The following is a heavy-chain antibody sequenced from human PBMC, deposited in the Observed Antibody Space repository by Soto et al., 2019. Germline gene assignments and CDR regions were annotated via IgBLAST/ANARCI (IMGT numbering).Heavy chain of an antibody. CDR2: ISSSGHYT. CDR3: ARESAGFGC. J-gene: IGHJ4*02. D-gene: IGHD3-3*01. Sequence: GGSLRLSCAASGFTFSDHYMSWIRQAPGKGLEWISYISSSGHYTNYADSVKGRFTISRDNARNSLYLQMNSLRAEDTAVYYCARESAGFGCWGRGTLVSVSS. CDR1: GFTFSDHY. V-gene: IGHV3-11*06.